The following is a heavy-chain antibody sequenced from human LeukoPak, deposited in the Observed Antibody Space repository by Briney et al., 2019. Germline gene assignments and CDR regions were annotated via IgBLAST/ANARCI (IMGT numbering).Heavy chain of an antibody. Sequence: GASLKISCKGSGYSFTSYWIGWVRQLPGKGLEWMGIIYPGDSDTRYSPSFQGQVTISADKSISTAYLQWSSLKASDTAMYYCARHDSSSWYWFDPWGQGTLVTVSS. CDR1: GYSFTSYW. CDR2: IYPGDSDT. D-gene: IGHD6-13*01. CDR3: ARHDSSSWYWFDP. J-gene: IGHJ5*02. V-gene: IGHV5-51*01.